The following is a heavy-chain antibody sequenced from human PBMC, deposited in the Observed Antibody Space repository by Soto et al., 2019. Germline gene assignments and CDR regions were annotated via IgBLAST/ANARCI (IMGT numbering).Heavy chain of an antibody. V-gene: IGHV1-8*01. J-gene: IGHJ5*02. D-gene: IGHD6-13*01. CDR3: ARETRYSSSWYNWFDP. CDR1: GYTFTSYD. CDR2: MNPNSGNT. Sequence: ASVKVSCKASGYTFTSYDINWVRQATGQGLEWMGWMNPNSGNTGYAQKFQGRVTMTRNTSISTAYMELSSLRSEDTAVYYCARETRYSSSWYNWFDPWGQGTLVTVSS.